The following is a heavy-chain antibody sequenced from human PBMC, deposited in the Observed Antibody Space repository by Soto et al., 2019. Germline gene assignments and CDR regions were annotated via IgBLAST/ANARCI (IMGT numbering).Heavy chain of an antibody. CDR3: SRCVGYSPPLYY. D-gene: IGHD2-15*01. J-gene: IGHJ4*02. V-gene: IGHV1-69*13. CDR2: IIPIFGTA. CDR1: GGTSSSSA. Sequence: SVKVSCKAPGGTSSSSAISWVRQAPGQGLEWMGAIIPIFGTANYAQNFQGRVTITADESTTTAYMELSSLRSEDTAVYYFSRCVGYSPPLYYRGQRTLVTVSS.